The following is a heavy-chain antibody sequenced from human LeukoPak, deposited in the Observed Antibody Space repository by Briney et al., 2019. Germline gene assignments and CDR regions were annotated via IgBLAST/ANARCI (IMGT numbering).Heavy chain of an antibody. CDR1: GYSFTSYW. V-gene: IGHV5-51*01. CDR3: ARSCRDGYRDFDY. CDR2: IYPGDSDS. J-gene: IGHJ4*02. D-gene: IGHD5-24*01. Sequence: GESLKISCKGSGYSFTSYWIGWVREMSGKGLEWMGIIYPGDSDSRYSPSFQGQVTISADKSISTAYLQWSSLKASDTAMYYCARSCRDGYRDFDYWGQGTLVTVSS.